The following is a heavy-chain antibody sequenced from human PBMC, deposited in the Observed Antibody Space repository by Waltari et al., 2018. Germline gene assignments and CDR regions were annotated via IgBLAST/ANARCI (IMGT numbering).Heavy chain of an antibody. D-gene: IGHD3-10*01. CDR3: ARGMRFGGESGYFYYGMDL. CDR1: GITFEHYI. Sequence: LVESGGAVVQPGGSLRLSCAASGITFEHYIMHWVRQRPGKGLQWVSLISWDGSATEYADSVRGRFTISRDNSKDSLYLHMNGLRNEDAGLYYCARGMRFGGESGYFYYGMDLWGQGTTVTVSS. CDR2: ISWDGSAT. J-gene: IGHJ6*02. V-gene: IGHV3-43*01.